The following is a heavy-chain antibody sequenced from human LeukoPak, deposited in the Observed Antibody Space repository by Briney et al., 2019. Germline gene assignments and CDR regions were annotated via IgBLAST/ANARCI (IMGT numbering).Heavy chain of an antibody. CDR2: IIPIFGTA. CDR3: ARALPKYDILTGYYVADYYFDY. D-gene: IGHD3-9*01. V-gene: IGHV1-69*05. J-gene: IGHJ4*02. CDR1: GGTFSSYA. Sequence: SAKVSCKASGGTFSSYAISWVRQAPGQGLEWMGGIIPIFGTANYAQKFQGRVTITTDESTSTAYMELSSLRSEDTAVYYCARALPKYDILTGYYVADYYFDYWGQGTLVTVSS.